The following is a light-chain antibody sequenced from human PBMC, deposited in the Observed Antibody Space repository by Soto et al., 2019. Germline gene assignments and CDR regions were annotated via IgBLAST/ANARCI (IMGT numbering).Light chain of an antibody. Sequence: DIQMTQSPSTLSASVGDRVTISCRASQSIITWLAWYQQTQGKAPKLLIYDASSLQSGVPSRFSGSGSGTEFTLTISRLQPEDFETYYCQQYKKFSRSFGQGTKVEIK. J-gene: IGKJ1*01. CDR3: QQYKKFSRS. CDR1: QSIITW. CDR2: DAS. V-gene: IGKV1-5*01.